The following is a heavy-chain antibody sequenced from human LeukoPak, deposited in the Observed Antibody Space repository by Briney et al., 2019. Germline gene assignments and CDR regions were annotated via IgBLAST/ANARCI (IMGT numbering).Heavy chain of an antibody. CDR1: GGTFSSYA. D-gene: IGHD6-19*01. V-gene: IGHV1-69*04. CDR2: IIPILGIA. Sequence: GASVKVSCKASGGTFSSYAISWVRQAPGQGLEWMGRIIPILGIANYAQKFQGRVTITADKSTSTAYMELSGLRSEDTAVYYCARDPLADRYSSGWVPWGQGTLVTVSS. CDR3: ARDPLADRYSSGWVP. J-gene: IGHJ5*02.